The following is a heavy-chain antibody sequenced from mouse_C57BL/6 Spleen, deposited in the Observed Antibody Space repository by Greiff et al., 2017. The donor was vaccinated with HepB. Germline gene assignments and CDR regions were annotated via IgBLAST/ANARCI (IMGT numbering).Heavy chain of an antibody. CDR3: ARDGYFDV. Sequence: VQLVESGAELVRPGASVKLSCKASGYTFTDYYINWVKQRPGQGLEWIARIYPGSGNTYYNEKFKGKATLTAEKSSSTAYMQLSSLTSEDSAVYFCARDGYFDVWGTGTTVTVSS. CDR1: GYTFTDYY. V-gene: IGHV1-76*01. J-gene: IGHJ1*03. CDR2: IYPGSGNT.